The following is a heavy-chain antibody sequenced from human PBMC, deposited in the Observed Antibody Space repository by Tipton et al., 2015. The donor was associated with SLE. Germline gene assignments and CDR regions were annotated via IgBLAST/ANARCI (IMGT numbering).Heavy chain of an antibody. D-gene: IGHD3-22*01. CDR1: GASVSSFC. CDR2: VCNSGST. CDR3: ASYSYDSSGSTHFDY. V-gene: IGHV4-59*02. J-gene: IGHJ4*02. Sequence: TLPLTCTVSGASVSSFCWNWIRQSPGKGLEWIGCVCNSGSTNYDPSLKSRGTISVDTSKNHFSLKLSSVTAADTAMYYCASYSYDSSGSTHFDYWGQGTLVTVSS.